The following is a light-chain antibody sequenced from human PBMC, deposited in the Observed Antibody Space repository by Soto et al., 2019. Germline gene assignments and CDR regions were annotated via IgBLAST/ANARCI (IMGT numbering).Light chain of an antibody. CDR3: QQYGTSLRT. CDR1: QSVRNF. J-gene: IGKJ1*01. V-gene: IGKV3-20*01. CDR2: AAS. Sequence: VLTQSPGTLSLSPGERASLSCRATQSVRNFLAWYQQKPGQAPRLLIYAASSRASGIPDRFSGSGSGTDFTLTISRLEPEDFAVYYCQQYGTSLRTFGQGTKVDIK.